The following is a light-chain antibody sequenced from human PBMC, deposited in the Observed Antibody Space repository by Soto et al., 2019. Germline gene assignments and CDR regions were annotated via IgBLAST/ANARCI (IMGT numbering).Light chain of an antibody. V-gene: IGKV1-27*01. CDR3: QKYDRTPRT. Sequence: DFQMTQSPSSLSASAGDRVTITCRASQDISDDLAWYQHKPGKVPNLLIYEASTLQSGVPSRFSGGGSGTDFTLTISSLQPEVVATYYCQKYDRTPRTFGQGTKVELK. CDR2: EAS. J-gene: IGKJ1*01. CDR1: QDISDD.